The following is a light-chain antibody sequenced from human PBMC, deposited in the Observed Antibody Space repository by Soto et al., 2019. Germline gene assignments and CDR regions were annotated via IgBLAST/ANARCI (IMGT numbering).Light chain of an antibody. CDR1: SSNIGAGFD. V-gene: IGLV1-40*01. CDR2: GNT. CDR3: QSYDTSLSASGV. J-gene: IGLJ3*02. Sequence: QSVLTQPPSVSRAPGQTVTISCTGSSSNIGAGFDVHWYQHVPGTAPKLLIYGNTDRPSGVPDRFSGSKSGTSASLAITGLQPDDEADYYCQSYDTSLSASGVFGGGTKVTVL.